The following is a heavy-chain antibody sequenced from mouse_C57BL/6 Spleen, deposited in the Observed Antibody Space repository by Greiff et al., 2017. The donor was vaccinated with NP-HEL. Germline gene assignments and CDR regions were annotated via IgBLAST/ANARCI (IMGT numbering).Heavy chain of an antibody. V-gene: IGHV5-4*01. J-gene: IGHJ4*01. Sequence: EVQRVESGGGLVKPGGSLKLSCAASGFTFSSYAMSWVRQTPEKRLEWVATISDGGSYTYYPDNVKGRFTISRDNAKNKLYLQMSHLKSEDTAMYYCARNWGAMDYWGQGTSVTVSS. D-gene: IGHD4-1*01. CDR1: GFTFSSYA. CDR2: ISDGGSYT. CDR3: ARNWGAMDY.